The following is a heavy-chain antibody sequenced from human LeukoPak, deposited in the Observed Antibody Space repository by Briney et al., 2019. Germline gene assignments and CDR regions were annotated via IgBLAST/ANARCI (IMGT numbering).Heavy chain of an antibody. CDR3: ARDLGARYYFDY. Sequence: SETLSLTCSVSGGSISSSSYYWGWIRQPPGKGLEWIGSIYYSGSTYYNPSLKSRVTIPVDTSKYQFSLKLSSVTAADTAVYYCARDLGARYYFDYWGQGTLVTVSS. CDR1: GGSISSSSYY. D-gene: IGHD3-16*01. CDR2: IYYSGST. V-gene: IGHV4-39*07. J-gene: IGHJ4*02.